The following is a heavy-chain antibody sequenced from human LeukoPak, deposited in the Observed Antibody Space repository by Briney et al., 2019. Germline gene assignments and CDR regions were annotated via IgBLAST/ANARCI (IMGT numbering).Heavy chain of an antibody. J-gene: IGHJ4*02. CDR2: MSSDLNVK. CDR3: AREGYYGSGSPPSLYFDY. CDR1: GFTFRNYV. D-gene: IGHD3-10*01. Sequence: GGSLRLSCAASGFTFRNYVIHWVRQAPGKGLEWVAVMSSDLNVKLYADSVKGRFTISRDNSRSTLYLQMNSLRPEDTAIYYCAREGYYGSGSPPSLYFDYWGQGTLVTVSS. V-gene: IGHV3-30-3*01.